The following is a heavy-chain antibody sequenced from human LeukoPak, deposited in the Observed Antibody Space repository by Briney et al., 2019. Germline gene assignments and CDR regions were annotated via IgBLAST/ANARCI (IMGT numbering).Heavy chain of an antibody. D-gene: IGHD5-18*01. CDR3: ARGHPDTSVPRTYYMDV. CDR2: MSPNSGNT. V-gene: IGHV1-8*01. J-gene: IGHJ6*03. CDR1: GYTFTSFD. Sequence: ASVKVSCKASGYTFTSFDIFWVKQATGQGLEWMGWMSPNSGNTGSAQKFQGRVTFTRDTSISTSFMELSSLRSEDTAIYYCARGHPDTSVPRTYYMDVWGKGTTVTVSS.